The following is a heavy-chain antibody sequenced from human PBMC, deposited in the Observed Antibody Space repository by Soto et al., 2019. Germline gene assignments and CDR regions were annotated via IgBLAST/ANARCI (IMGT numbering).Heavy chain of an antibody. CDR2: IIPIFGTA. J-gene: IGHJ4*02. CDR3: ARDREMATVPFDY. Sequence: VKVSCHASGGPLSSYAIIWVRQAPGQGLEWMGGIIPIFGTANYAQKFQGRVTITADESTSTAYMELSSLRAEDTAVYYCARDREMATVPFDYWGQGTLVTVSS. D-gene: IGHD4-4*01. V-gene: IGHV1-69*01. CDR1: GGPLSSYA.